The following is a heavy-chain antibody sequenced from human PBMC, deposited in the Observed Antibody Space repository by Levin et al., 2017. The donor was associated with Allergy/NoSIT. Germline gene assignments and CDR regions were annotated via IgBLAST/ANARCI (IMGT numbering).Heavy chain of an antibody. J-gene: IGHJ4*02. CDR1: GFTFSSYA. CDR2: ISGNSRTI. D-gene: IGHD3-16*02. Sequence: ETLSLTCVVSGFTFSSYAMSWIRQTPDKGLEWISIISGNSRTIYYADSVRGRFTISRDNSKNTLYLQMNSLSAQDTALYYCVSYRDGPYIHIAYWGQGTLVTVSS. V-gene: IGHV3-23*01. CDR3: VSYRDGPYIHIAY.